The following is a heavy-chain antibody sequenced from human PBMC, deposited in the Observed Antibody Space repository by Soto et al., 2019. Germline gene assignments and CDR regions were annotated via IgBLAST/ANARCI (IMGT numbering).Heavy chain of an antibody. CDR3: ARGPPFSY. Sequence: SETLSLTCTVSGGSISSGGYYWSWIRQHPGKGLEWIGYMYHSGSTYYNPSLKSRVTISVDRSKNQFSLKLSSVTAADTAVYYCARGPPFSYWGQGTLVTVSS. CDR1: GGSISSGGYY. V-gene: IGHV4-30-2*01. CDR2: MYHSGST. J-gene: IGHJ4*02.